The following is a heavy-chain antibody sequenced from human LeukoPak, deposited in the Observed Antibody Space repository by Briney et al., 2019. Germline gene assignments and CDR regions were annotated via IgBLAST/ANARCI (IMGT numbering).Heavy chain of an antibody. CDR3: AREPRGGRWLHSFDY. D-gene: IGHD5-24*01. CDR2: ISHSGST. V-gene: IGHV4-34*01. Sequence: PSETLSLTCTVSGGSISSYYWSWIRQPPGKGLEWIGEISHSGSTNYNPSLKSRVTISVDTSKNQFSLKLSSVTAADTAVYYCAREPRGGRWLHSFDYWGQGTLVTVSS. J-gene: IGHJ4*02. CDR1: GGSISSYY.